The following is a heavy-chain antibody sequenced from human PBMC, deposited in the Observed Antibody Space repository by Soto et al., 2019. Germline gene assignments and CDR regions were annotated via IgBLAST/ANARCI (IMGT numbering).Heavy chain of an antibody. CDR2: ISAYNGNT. CDR3: ARGGRGYCISTSCFNPDY. J-gene: IGHJ4*02. Sequence: ASVKVSCKASGYTFTNYTNHWVRQAPGQGIEWMGWISAYNGNTNYAQKHQGRVTMTTDTSTSTAYMELRSLRSDDTAVYYCARGGRGYCISTSCFNPDYWGQGTLVTVSS. D-gene: IGHD2-2*01. V-gene: IGHV1-18*01. CDR1: GYTFTNYT.